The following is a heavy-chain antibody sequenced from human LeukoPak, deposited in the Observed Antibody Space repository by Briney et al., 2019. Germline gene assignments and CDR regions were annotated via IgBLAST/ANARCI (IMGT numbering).Heavy chain of an antibody. D-gene: IGHD1-1*01. CDR2: INHSGST. V-gene: IGHV4-34*01. CDR3: ARRGAEEMATTRLHYYYGMDV. CDR1: GGSFSGYY. Sequence: SETLSLTCAVYGGSFSGYYWSRIRQPPGKGLEWIGEINHSGSTNYNPSLKSRVTISVDTSKNQFSLKLSSVTAADTAVYYCARRGAEEMATTRLHYYYGMDVWGQGTTVTVSS. J-gene: IGHJ6*02.